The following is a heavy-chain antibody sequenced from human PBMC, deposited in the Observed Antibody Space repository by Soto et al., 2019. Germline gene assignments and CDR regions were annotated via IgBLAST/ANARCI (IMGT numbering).Heavy chain of an antibody. D-gene: IGHD2-21*01. CDR3: THWYSSTAFDY. V-gene: IGHV2-5*02. Sequence: QITLKESGPTLVKPTQTLTLTCTFSGFSLSTSGVGVGWIRQPPGKALEWLAVIYWDDDKRYSPSLKSRLTITTDTSKNQVVLRMTNVDPVDTATYYCTHWYSSTAFDYWGQGTLVTVSS. CDR1: GFSLSTSGVG. J-gene: IGHJ4*02. CDR2: IYWDDDK.